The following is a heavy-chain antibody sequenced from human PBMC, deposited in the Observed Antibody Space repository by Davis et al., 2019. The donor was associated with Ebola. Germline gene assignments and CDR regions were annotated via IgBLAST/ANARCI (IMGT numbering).Heavy chain of an antibody. Sequence: GESLKISCTASGYTFSNFWIGWVRQMPGQGLEWMGFIYPGDSDTRYSPSFQGQVTISADKSISTAYLQLNSLKASDTAINYCARPKYSSSLYDAFDIGGQGTQVIVSS. V-gene: IGHV5-51*01. CDR2: IYPGDSDT. CDR1: GYTFSNFW. CDR3: ARPKYSSSLYDAFDI. J-gene: IGHJ3*02. D-gene: IGHD6-13*01.